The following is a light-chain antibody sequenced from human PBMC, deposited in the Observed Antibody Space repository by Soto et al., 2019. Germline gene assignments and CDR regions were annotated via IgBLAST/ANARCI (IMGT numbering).Light chain of an antibody. Sequence: DIQMTQSPSTLSSSVGDTVTITCRASQNINKWLAWYQHKPGKAPKILIYDASSLEGGVPSRFSGSGSGTEFTLTISSLQPDDSATYYCQQYNSNLFSFGPGSKVDVK. CDR1: QNINKW. V-gene: IGKV1-5*01. CDR2: DAS. CDR3: QQYNSNLFS. J-gene: IGKJ3*01.